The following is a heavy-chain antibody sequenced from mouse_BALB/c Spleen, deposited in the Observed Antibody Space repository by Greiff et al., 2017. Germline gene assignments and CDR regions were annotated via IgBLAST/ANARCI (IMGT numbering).Heavy chain of an antibody. V-gene: IGHV1S137*01. CDR1: GYTFTDYA. CDR3: ARIYYGYDGGFAY. J-gene: IGHJ3*01. D-gene: IGHD2-2*01. CDR2: ISTYYGDA. Sequence: QVQLQQSGAELVRPGVSVKISCKGSGYTFTDYAMHWVKQSHAKSLEWIGVISTYYGDASYNQKFKGKATMTVDKSSSTAYMELARLTSEDSAIYYCARIYYGYDGGFAYWGQGTLVTVSA.